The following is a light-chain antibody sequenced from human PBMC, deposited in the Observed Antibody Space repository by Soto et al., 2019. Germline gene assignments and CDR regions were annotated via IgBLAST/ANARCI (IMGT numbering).Light chain of an antibody. CDR2: GAS. J-gene: IGKJ4*01. V-gene: IGKV1-12*01. Sequence: DIQMTQSPSSVSASVGDRVTITCRASQGISTCLAWYQQKPGKAPNLLIFGASSLQSGIPSRFSGRGSGTDFTLTISSLQPEDFATYYCQQANSFPLTFGGGTKVEIK. CDR1: QGISTC. CDR3: QQANSFPLT.